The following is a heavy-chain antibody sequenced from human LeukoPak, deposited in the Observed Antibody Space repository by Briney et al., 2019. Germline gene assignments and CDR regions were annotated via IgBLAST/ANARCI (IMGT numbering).Heavy chain of an antibody. CDR3: ARSLSTAGIDY. D-gene: IGHD2-2*01. CDR1: GYSISSGRY. V-gene: IGHV4-38-2*01. Sequence: SETLSLTCAVSGYSISSGRYWGWIRQPPGKGLEWIGSVFHSGSTYYNPSLKSRVTISVDTSKNQFSLNLRSVTAAYTAVYYCARSLSTAGIDYWGQGTLVTVSS. CDR2: VFHSGST. J-gene: IGHJ4*02.